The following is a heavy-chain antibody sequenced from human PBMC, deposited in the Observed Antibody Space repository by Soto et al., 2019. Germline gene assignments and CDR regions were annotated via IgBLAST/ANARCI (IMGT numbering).Heavy chain of an antibody. CDR3: ARHRYYEGSVPGYGMDG. J-gene: IGHJ6*02. CDR2: ISRGGSFI. Sequence: QVQLVESGGGLVKPGGSLRLSCAASGFTFSDYYMSWIRQAPGKGLEYISDISRGGSFIYSADSVKGRFTISRGTAETSLYLQMNSLGAEDTALYYCARHRYYEGSVPGYGMDGWGQGTTVTVSS. D-gene: IGHD3-16*01. CDR1: GFTFSDYY. V-gene: IGHV3-11*01.